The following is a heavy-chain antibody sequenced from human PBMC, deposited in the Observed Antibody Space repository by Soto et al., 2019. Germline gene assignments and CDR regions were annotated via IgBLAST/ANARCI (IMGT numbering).Heavy chain of an antibody. D-gene: IGHD6-25*01. J-gene: IGHJ5*02. Sequence: QITLRESGPTLVKPTQTLTLTCTFSGFSLSTSGVGVGWIRQPPGKALEWLALIYWDDDKRYSPPLKSRLTPTKDTRKHQAVLTMTNMDPADTATYYCAHRREYSTGWSGGWFGPWGLGTLVTVSS. CDR3: AHRREYSTGWSGGWFGP. V-gene: IGHV2-5*02. CDR2: IYWDDDK. CDR1: GFSLSTSGVG.